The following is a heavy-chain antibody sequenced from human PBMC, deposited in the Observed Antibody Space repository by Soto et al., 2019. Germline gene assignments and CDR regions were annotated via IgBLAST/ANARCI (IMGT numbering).Heavy chain of an antibody. V-gene: IGHV4-31*03. J-gene: IGHJ3*02. CDR1: GASITSGGFY. Sequence: QVRLRESGPGLVKPSQTLCLTCTVSGASITSGGFYWSWIRQHPGKGLEWIGYIYYSGSTYYNPSLKSRVNISLDRSKNQFSLTLSSVTAADTAVYYCARGIAVAAPVFDAFDIWGLETMVTVSS. CDR2: IYYSGST. CDR3: ARGIAVAAPVFDAFDI. D-gene: IGHD6-19*01.